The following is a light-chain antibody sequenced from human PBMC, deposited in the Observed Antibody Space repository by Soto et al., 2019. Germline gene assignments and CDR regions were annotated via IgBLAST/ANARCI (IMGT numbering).Light chain of an antibody. J-gene: IGLJ1*01. V-gene: IGLV2-8*01. CDR1: SSDVGGYNY. Sequence: ALTQPPSASESPGQSVTISCTGTSSDVGGYNYVSWYQHHPGKAPKLMIYEVTKRPSGVPDRFSGSKSGNTASLTVSGLQAEDEADYYCSSYAGSNTYFFGTGTKVTDL. CDR3: SSYAGSNTYF. CDR2: EVT.